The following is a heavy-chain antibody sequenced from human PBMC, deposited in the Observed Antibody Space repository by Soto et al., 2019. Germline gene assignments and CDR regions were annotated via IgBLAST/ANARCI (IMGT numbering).Heavy chain of an antibody. V-gene: IGHV3-7*01. CDR3: ARDLTVTRGCTSTSCYYDALDI. CDR1: GFTLGSYW. Sequence: EVQLVESGGGLVQPGGSLRLSCAASGFTLGSYWMSWVRQAPGMGPEGVANIQEVGSVKYYVDSVEGRFTISRDNAKNSLFLQMNSLRAEDTAVYYCARDLTVTRGCTSTSCYYDALDIWGQGTMVTVSS. D-gene: IGHD2-2*01. J-gene: IGHJ3*02. CDR2: IQEVGSVK.